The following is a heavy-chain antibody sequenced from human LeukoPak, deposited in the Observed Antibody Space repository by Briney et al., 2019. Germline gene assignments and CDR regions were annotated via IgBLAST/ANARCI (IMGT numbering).Heavy chain of an antibody. D-gene: IGHD3-10*01. J-gene: IGHJ4*02. Sequence: RGDIYYTDSVKGRFTISRDNSKNTLYLQMNSLRAEDTALYYCSKDAASGTYGTFDYWGQGTLVIVSS. CDR3: SKDAASGTYGTFDY. CDR2: RGDI. V-gene: IGHV3-23*01.